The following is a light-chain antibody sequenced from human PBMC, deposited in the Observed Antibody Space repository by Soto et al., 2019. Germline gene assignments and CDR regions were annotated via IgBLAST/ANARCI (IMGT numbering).Light chain of an antibody. CDR3: QEYSKGPQFT. J-gene: IGKJ3*01. CDR2: PAS. Sequence: EIVVTQSPGILLVSPLLRATLFCRSRQSVGIGLAWPQQKPGQAPTLLIYPASTRTTALPARFSGSGSGTDCTLTVSRLQSYGVAVYYCQEYSKGPQFTVGPGTRVDIK. V-gene: IGKV3-15*01. CDR1: QSVGIG.